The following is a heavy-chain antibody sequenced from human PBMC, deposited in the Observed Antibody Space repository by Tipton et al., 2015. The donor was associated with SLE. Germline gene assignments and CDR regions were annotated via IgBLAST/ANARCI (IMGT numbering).Heavy chain of an antibody. J-gene: IGHJ4*02. Sequence: TLSLTCTVSGGSISSYYWSWIRQPPGNGLVWIGYIYYSGSTNYHPSLKSRVTISVETSKNQFSPKLSSVTAADTAVYYCARQPLGPVSGLDYWGQGTLVTVSS. D-gene: IGHD6-19*01. CDR1: GGSISSYY. CDR3: ARQPLGPVSGLDY. CDR2: IYYSGST. V-gene: IGHV4-59*01.